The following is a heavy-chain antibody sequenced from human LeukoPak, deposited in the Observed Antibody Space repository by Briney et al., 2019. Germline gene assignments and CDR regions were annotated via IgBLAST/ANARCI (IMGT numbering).Heavy chain of an antibody. Sequence: SETLSLTCAVYGGSFSGYYWSWIRQPPGKGLEWIGYIYYSGSTNYNASLTNRVTISVDTSKNQFSLKLSSVTAADTAVYYCAREVGYCSGGSCYSYFDYWGQGTLVTVSS. CDR2: IYYSGST. J-gene: IGHJ4*02. CDR1: GGSFSGYY. D-gene: IGHD2-15*01. CDR3: AREVGYCSGGSCYSYFDY. V-gene: IGHV4-59*01.